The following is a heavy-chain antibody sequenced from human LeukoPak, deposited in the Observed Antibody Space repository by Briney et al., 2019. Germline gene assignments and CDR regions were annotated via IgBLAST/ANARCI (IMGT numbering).Heavy chain of an antibody. J-gene: IGHJ4*02. V-gene: IGHV1-69*04. D-gene: IGHD4-17*01. Sequence: ASVKVSCKASGGTFSSYAISWVRQAPGQGLEWMGRIIPILGIANYAQKFQGRVTITADKSTSTAYMELSSLRSEDTAVYYCASTGMTTVTSSDYWGQGTLVTVSS. CDR3: ASTGMTTVTSSDY. CDR1: GGTFSSYA. CDR2: IIPILGIA.